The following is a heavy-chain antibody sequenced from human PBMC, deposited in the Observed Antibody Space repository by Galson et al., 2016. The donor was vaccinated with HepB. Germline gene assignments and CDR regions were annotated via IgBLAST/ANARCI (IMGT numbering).Heavy chain of an antibody. D-gene: IGHD5-24*01. V-gene: IGHV3-48*04. CDR1: GFTFKKYG. Sequence: SLRLSCAASGFTFKKYGFNWVRLTPGKGLEWLSYIESYSKIIRYTESVRGRFTVSRDNAKNSVYLQLSGLRVEDTAIYYCARDGPNYNYDFWGQGATVTVSS. CDR2: IESYSKII. J-gene: IGHJ6*01. CDR3: ARDGPNYNYDF.